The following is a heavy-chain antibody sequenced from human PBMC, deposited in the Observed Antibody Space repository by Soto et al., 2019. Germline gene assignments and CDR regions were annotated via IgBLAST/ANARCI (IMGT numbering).Heavy chain of an antibody. CDR3: ARIGRTNYDILTGYSHYYGMDV. Sequence: SETLSLTCTVSGGSVSSGSYYWSWIRQPPGKGLECIGYIYYSGSTYYNPSLKSRVTISVDTSKNQFSLKPSSVTAADTAVYYCARIGRTNYDILTGYSHYYGMDVWGQGTTVTVSS. D-gene: IGHD3-9*01. V-gene: IGHV4-61*01. CDR2: IYYSGST. J-gene: IGHJ6*02. CDR1: GGSVSSGSYY.